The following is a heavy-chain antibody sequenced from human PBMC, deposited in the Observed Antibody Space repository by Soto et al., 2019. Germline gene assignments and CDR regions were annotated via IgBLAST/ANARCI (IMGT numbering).Heavy chain of an antibody. CDR3: ARGRGLYNSGRSQLDY. D-gene: IGHD1-1*01. CDR1: GDTFSRYT. CDR2: IIPRFGTT. V-gene: IGHV1-69*01. J-gene: IGHJ4*02. Sequence: QVQLVQSGAEVKKPGSSVRVSCKTSGDTFSRYTVNWVRQAPRQGLEWMGGIIPRFGTTNYAPTVQDRVTIIADESMNTVYMELSSLRSEDTALYYCARGRGLYNSGRSQLDYWGQGTLVTVSS.